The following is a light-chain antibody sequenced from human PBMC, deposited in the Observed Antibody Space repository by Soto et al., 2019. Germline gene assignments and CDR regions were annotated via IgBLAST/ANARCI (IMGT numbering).Light chain of an antibody. Sequence: DIQMTQSPSSLSASVGDRVTITCRASESIARHLNWYQQKPGKAPKLLIYAALSLQNGVPSRFRGGGSGTEFTLTISNLQPEDFATYYCQRSYSTLSSTFGQGTRLEIK. CDR2: AAL. CDR1: ESIARH. CDR3: QRSYSTLSST. V-gene: IGKV1-39*01. J-gene: IGKJ5*01.